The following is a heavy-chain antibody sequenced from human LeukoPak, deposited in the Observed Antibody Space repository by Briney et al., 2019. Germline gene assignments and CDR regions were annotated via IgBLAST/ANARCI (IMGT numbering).Heavy chain of an antibody. V-gene: IGHV3-21*01. D-gene: IGHD3-22*01. CDR3: ARDLRGRTYYYDSSGYAIDY. CDR2: ISSSSSYI. J-gene: IGHJ4*02. Sequence: GGSLRLSCAASGFTFSSYSMNWVRQAPGKELEWVSSISSSSSYIYYADSVKGRFTISRDNAKNSLYLQMNSLRAEDTAVYYCARDLRGRTYYYDSSGYAIDYWGQGTLVTVSS. CDR1: GFTFSSYS.